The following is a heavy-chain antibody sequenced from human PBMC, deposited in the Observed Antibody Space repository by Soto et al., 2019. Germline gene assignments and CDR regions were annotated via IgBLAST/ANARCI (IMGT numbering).Heavy chain of an antibody. V-gene: IGHV4-34*01. D-gene: IGHD6-19*01. CDR2: INHSGST. Sequence: SETLSLTCAVYGGSFSGYYWGWIRQPPGKGLEWIGEINHSGSTNYNPSLKSRVTISVDTSKNQFSLKLSSVTAADTAVYYCARGLAVPGTYDYWGQGTLVTVSS. J-gene: IGHJ4*02. CDR1: GGSFSGYY. CDR3: ARGLAVPGTYDY.